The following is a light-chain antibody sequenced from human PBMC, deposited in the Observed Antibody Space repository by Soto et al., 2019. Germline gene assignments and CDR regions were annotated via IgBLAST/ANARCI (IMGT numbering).Light chain of an antibody. CDR3: QPYNNWPPIT. CDR1: QGIGDT. CDR2: DTS. J-gene: IGKJ5*01. V-gene: IGKV3-15*01. Sequence: EVVMSQSPSTLSGSPGEGATLSWWASQGIGDTLAWYQHKPGQTPRLLIYDTSTRATGVPTRFSGSRSGAEFTLTINSLQSEDFAVYYCQPYNNWPPITFGQGTRLEIK.